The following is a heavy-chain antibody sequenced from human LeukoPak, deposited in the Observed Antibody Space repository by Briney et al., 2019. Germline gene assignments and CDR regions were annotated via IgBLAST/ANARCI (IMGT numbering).Heavy chain of an antibody. V-gene: IGHV4-59*12. CDR1: GGSISHSY. Sequence: PSETLSLTCTVSGGSISHSYWSWIRQPPGKGLEWIGSIYYSGSTYYNPSLKSRVTISVDTSKNQFSLKLSSVTAADTAVYYCARDHYYDSSGYGTWGQGTLVTVSS. J-gene: IGHJ5*02. D-gene: IGHD3-22*01. CDR3: ARDHYYDSSGYGT. CDR2: IYYSGST.